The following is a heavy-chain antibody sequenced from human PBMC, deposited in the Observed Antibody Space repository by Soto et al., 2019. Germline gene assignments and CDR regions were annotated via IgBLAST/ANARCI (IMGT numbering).Heavy chain of an antibody. CDR1: GFTCSTYA. CDR3: AKDRYGDYGGIDY. CDR2: ITGSGGST. J-gene: IGHJ4*02. V-gene: IGHV3-23*01. D-gene: IGHD4-17*01. Sequence: PGGSLRLYCAASGFTCSTYAMIWVRQAPGKGLEWVSVITGSGGSTYYADSVKGRFTISRDTSKNTLFLQMNSLRAEDTAVYYCAKDRYGDYGGIDYWGQGTMVTVS.